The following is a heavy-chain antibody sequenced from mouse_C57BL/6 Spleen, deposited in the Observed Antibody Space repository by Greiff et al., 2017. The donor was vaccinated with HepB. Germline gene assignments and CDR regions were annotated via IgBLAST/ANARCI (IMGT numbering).Heavy chain of an antibody. CDR2: IDPSDSET. CDR1: GYTFTSYW. D-gene: IGHD3-1*01. J-gene: IGHJ2*01. CDR3: AKGQARGYFDY. V-gene: IGHV1-52*01. Sequence: VQLQQSGAELVRPGSSVKLSCKASGYTFTSYWMHWVKQRPIQGLEWIGNIDPSDSETHYNQKFKDKATLTVDKSSSTAYMQLSSLTSEDSAVYYCAKGQARGYFDYWGQGTTLTVSS.